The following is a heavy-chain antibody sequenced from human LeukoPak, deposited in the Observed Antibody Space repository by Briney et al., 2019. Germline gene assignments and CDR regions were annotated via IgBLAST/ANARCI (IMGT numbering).Heavy chain of an antibody. CDR3: AKNGPSDAYYMDV. V-gene: IGHV3-23*01. J-gene: IGHJ6*03. CDR2: ISGSGGST. CDR1: GFTFSSSA. D-gene: IGHD2-8*01. Sequence: GGTLRLSCAASGFTFSSSAMSWVRQAPGKGLEWVSSISGSGGSTYYADSVKGRFTISRDNSKNTLYLQMNSLRAEDTAVYYCAKNGPSDAYYMDVWGKGTTVTISS.